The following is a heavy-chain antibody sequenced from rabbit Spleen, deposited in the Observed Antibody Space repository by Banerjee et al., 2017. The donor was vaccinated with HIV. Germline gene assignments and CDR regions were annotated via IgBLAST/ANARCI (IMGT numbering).Heavy chain of an antibody. CDR3: ARDTGSSFSSYGMDL. J-gene: IGHJ6*01. D-gene: IGHD8-1*01. CDR1: GFSFSNKAV. CDR2: INAITGKA. Sequence: QEQLVESGGGLVKPGASLTLTCKASGFSFSNKAVMCWVRQAPGKGLEWIACINAITGKAVYASWAKGRFTCSKTSSTTVTLQMTSLTVADTATYFCARDTGSSFSSYGMDLWGPGTLVTVS. V-gene: IGHV1S45*01.